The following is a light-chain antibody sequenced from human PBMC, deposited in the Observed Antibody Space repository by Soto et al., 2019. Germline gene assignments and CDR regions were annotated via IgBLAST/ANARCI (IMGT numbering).Light chain of an antibody. V-gene: IGKV3-20*01. CDR1: QIISSTY. J-gene: IGKJ2*02. CDR3: QQYGGSPMWT. Sequence: EIVLTQSPGTLSLSPGDRATLSCRASQIISSTYLAWYQQRPGQAPRLLIYAAFSRATDIPDRFSGSGSGTDFTLTISRLEPEDFAVYYCQQYGGSPMWTFGQGTKLEIK. CDR2: AAF.